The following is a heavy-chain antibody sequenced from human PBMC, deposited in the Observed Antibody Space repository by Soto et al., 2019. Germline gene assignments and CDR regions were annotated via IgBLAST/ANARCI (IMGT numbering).Heavy chain of an antibody. J-gene: IGHJ6*02. CDR3: AWGANYYAMDV. D-gene: IGHD3-16*01. CDR1: GFTFSDYY. Sequence: QVQLVESGGGLVKPGGSLRLSCAASGFTFSDYYMSWIRQAPGKGLEWVSYISSSGSTIYYADSVKGRFTNSRDNVKNSLYLQMNSLRADDTAVDYCAWGANYYAMDVWGQGTTVTVSS. V-gene: IGHV3-11*01. CDR2: ISSSGSTI.